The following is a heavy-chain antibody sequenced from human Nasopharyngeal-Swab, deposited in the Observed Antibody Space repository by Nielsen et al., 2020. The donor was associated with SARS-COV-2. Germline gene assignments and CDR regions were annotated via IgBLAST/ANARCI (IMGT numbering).Heavy chain of an antibody. CDR2: IRSEANGGTA. J-gene: IGHJ4*02. Sequence: GESLKNSCTTSGFTFGDYAMSWVRQAPGKGLEWVGFIRSEANGGTAEYAVSVEGRFSISRDDSKSIAYLQMNSLKTEDTAVYYCTGYSTIFYWGQGTLVTVSS. CDR3: TGYSTIFY. CDR1: GFTFGDYA. V-gene: IGHV3-49*04. D-gene: IGHD2-2*01.